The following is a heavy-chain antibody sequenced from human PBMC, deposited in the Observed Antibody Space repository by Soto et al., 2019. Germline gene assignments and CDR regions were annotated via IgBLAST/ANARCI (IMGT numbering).Heavy chain of an antibody. CDR2: MNPNSGNT. V-gene: IGHV1-8*01. D-gene: IGHD3-3*01. CDR3: ARENYDFWSGGRYGFDY. CDR1: GYTFTSYD. Sequence: QVQLVQSGAEVKKPGASVKVSCKASGYTFTSYDINWVRQATGQGLEWMGWMNPNSGNTGYAQKFQGRVTMTRNTSIGTDYMELGSLRSEDTAVYYCARENYDFWSGGRYGFDYWGQGTLVTVSS. J-gene: IGHJ4*02.